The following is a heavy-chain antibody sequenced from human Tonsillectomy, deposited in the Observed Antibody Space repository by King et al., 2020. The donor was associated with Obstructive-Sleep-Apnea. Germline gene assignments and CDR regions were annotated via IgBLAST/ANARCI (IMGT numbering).Heavy chain of an antibody. CDR1: GGSISSYY. J-gene: IGHJ4*02. V-gene: IGHV4-59*01. CDR2: IYYSGNT. CDR3: AQTFMGAAAGQFDY. Sequence: VQLQESGPGLVKPSETLSLTCTVSGGSISSYYWSWIRQPPGKGLEWIGYIYYSGNTNYNPSLKSRVTIAGDTSKNQFSLKLRSVTAAATAGYYCAQTFMGAAAGQFDYWGQGTLVTVSS. D-gene: IGHD6-13*01.